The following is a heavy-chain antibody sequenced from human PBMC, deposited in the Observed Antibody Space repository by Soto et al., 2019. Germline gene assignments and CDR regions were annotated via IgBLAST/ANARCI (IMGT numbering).Heavy chain of an antibody. CDR1: GFTFSSCA. V-gene: IGHV3-23*01. J-gene: IGHJ4*02. CDR2: ISDTGIAT. CDR3: ANTISKIATFFDN. Sequence: GGSLRLSCAASGFTFSSCAMSWVRQAPGKGLEWVSSISDTGIATYYADSVKGRFTISRDDSKDTTLYLQMNSLRAEDTAVYNCANTISKIATFFDNWGQGALVTVSS. D-gene: IGHD6-13*01.